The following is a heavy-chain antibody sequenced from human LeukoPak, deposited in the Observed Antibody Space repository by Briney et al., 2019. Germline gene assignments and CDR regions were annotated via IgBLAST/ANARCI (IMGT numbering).Heavy chain of an antibody. CDR3: ARVSPLYYDILTGYPDY. CDR2: IYYSGST. D-gene: IGHD3-9*01. J-gene: IGHJ4*02. V-gene: IGHV4-39*07. CDR1: GGSISSSSYY. Sequence: PSETLSLTCTVSGGSISSSSYYWGWIRQPPGKGLEWIGSIYYSGSTYYNPSLRSRVTISLDTSKNQFSLNLSSVTAADTAVYYCARVSPLYYDILTGYPDYWGQGTLVTVSS.